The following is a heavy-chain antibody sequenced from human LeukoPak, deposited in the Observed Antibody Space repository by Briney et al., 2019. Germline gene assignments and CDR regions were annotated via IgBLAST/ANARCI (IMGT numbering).Heavy chain of an antibody. Sequence: RASVKVSCTASGGTFSSYAISWVRQAPGQGLEWMGWISAYNGNTNYAQKLQGRVTMTTDTSTSTAYMELRSLRSDDTAVYYCARDHYYDSSAPMHYWGQGTLVTVSS. J-gene: IGHJ4*02. CDR3: ARDHYYDSSAPMHY. D-gene: IGHD3-22*01. V-gene: IGHV1-18*01. CDR2: ISAYNGNT. CDR1: GGTFSSYA.